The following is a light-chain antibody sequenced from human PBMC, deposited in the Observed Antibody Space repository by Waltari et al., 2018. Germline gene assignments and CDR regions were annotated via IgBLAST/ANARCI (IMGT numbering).Light chain of an antibody. CDR2: DAS. CDR3: QQDNSYPWT. Sequence: DIQMTQSPSTLSASVGDRITITCRASQSMDRWLAWYQQKPGKAPKLVIFDASNLESGVPSDFSGSGSGTEFTLSISSLQPDDFATYYCQQDNSYPWTFGQGTKVEIK. J-gene: IGKJ1*01. V-gene: IGKV1-5*01. CDR1: QSMDRW.